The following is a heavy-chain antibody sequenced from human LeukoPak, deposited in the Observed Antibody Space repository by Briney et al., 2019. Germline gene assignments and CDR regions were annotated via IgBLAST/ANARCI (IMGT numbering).Heavy chain of an antibody. CDR1: GFTFSSYW. Sequence: GGSLRLSCVVSGFTFSSYWVHWVRQAPGKGLEWVAVISYDGSNKYYADSVKGRFTISRDNSKNTLYLQMNSLRAEDTAVYFCAKDPNGDYIGTFDIWGQGTMVTVSS. J-gene: IGHJ3*02. CDR2: ISYDGSNK. V-gene: IGHV3-30*18. D-gene: IGHD4-17*01. CDR3: AKDPNGDYIGTFDI.